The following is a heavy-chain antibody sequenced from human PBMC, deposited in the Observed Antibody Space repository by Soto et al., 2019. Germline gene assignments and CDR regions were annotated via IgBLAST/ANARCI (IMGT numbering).Heavy chain of an antibody. D-gene: IGHD3-9*01. J-gene: IGHJ6*03. CDR1: GFTFSDYY. Sequence: QVQLVESGGGLVKPGGSLRLSCAASGFTFSDYYMSWIRQAPGKGLEWVSYISSSGSTINYADSVKGRFTISRDNAKNSLYLQMNSLRAEDTAVYYCARVPPTLLTPIGIDYMDVWGKGTTVTVSS. V-gene: IGHV3-11*01. CDR3: ARVPPTLLTPIGIDYMDV. CDR2: ISSSGSTI.